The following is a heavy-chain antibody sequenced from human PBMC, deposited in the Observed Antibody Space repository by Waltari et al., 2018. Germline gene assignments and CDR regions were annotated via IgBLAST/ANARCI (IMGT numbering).Heavy chain of an antibody. CDR2: IYYSGST. J-gene: IGHJ6*03. CDR3: ARADGSGSYYNNYYYYMDV. CDR1: GGSISSYY. Sequence: QVQLQESGPGLVKPSETLSLTCTVSGGSISSYYWSWIRQPPGKGLEWIGYIYYSGSTNYNPSLKSRVTISVDTSKNQFSLKLSSVIAADTAVYYCARADGSGSYYNNYYYYMDVWGKGTTVTVSS. D-gene: IGHD3-10*01. V-gene: IGHV4-59*01.